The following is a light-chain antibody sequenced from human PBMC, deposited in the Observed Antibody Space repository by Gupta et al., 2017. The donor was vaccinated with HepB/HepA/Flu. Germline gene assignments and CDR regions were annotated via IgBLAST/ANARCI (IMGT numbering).Light chain of an antibody. V-gene: IGKV3-15*01. Sequence: ELVMTQSHATLSVSPGERATLSCRASQSVSSNLAWYQQKPGQAPRLLIYGASTRATGIPARFSGSGSGTEFTLTISSLQSEDFAVYYCQQYNNWPPLTFGGGTKVEIK. CDR3: QQYNNWPPLT. CDR2: GAS. J-gene: IGKJ4*01. CDR1: QSVSSN.